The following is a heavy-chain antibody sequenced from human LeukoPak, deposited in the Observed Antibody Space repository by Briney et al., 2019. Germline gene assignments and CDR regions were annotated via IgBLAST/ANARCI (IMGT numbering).Heavy chain of an antibody. J-gene: IGHJ5*02. V-gene: IGHV1-3*01. D-gene: IGHD2-2*01. CDR1: GYTFTSYA. Sequence: ASVKVSCKASGYTFTSYAMHWVRQAPGQRLEWMGWINAGHGNTKYSQKFQGRVTITRDTSASTAYMELSSLRSEDTAVYYCARGAEDIVVVPAAITNWFDPWGQGTLVTVSS. CDR3: ARGAEDIVVVPAAITNWFDP. CDR2: INAGHGNT.